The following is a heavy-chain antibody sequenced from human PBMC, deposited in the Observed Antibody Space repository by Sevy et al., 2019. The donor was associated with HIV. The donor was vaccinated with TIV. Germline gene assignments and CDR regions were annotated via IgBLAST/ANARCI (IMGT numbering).Heavy chain of an antibody. J-gene: IGHJ6*02. CDR3: AREGGLVDYGMDV. CDR2: LYDTGST. Sequence: SETLSLTCTVSGGSMGSYYWTWIRQPPGKGLEWIGYLYDTGSTNYNPSLESPVTISIDTSKNQFSLNLSYVTAADTAVYYCAREGGLVDYGMDVWGQGITVTVSS. V-gene: IGHV4-59*01. CDR1: GGSMGSYY. D-gene: IGHD3-9*01.